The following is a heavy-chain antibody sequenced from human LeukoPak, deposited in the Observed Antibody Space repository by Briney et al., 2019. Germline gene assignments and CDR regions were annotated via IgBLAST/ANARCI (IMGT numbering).Heavy chain of an antibody. V-gene: IGHV4-59*01. CDR3: AREDSGYDENDAFDI. CDR1: GGSISSYY. Sequence: SETLSLTCTVSGGSISSYYWSWIRQPPGKGLEWIGYIYYNGSTNYNPSLKSRVTISVDTSKNQFSLKLSSVTAADTAVYYCAREDSGYDENDAFDIWGQGTMVTVSS. CDR2: IYYNGST. J-gene: IGHJ3*02. D-gene: IGHD5-12*01.